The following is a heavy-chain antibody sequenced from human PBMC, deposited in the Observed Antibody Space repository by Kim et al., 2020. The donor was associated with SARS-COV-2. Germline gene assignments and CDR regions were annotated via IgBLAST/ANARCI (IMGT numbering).Heavy chain of an antibody. J-gene: IGHJ4*02. V-gene: IGHV4-39*01. CDR2: ST. Sequence: STSSNRALKSRVAMSIDTSKNQFTLKLSSVAAADTAVYYCARLPGLVQDYWGQGTLVTVSS. D-gene: IGHD6-6*01. CDR3: ARLPGLVQDY.